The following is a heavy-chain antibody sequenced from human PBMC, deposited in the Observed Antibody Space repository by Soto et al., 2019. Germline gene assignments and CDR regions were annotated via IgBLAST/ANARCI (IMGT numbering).Heavy chain of an antibody. J-gene: IGHJ4*02. CDR2: INHSGST. CDR1: GGSFSGYY. V-gene: IGHV4-34*01. D-gene: IGHD1-26*01. CDR3: ARFFFPGTFDY. Sequence: SETLSLTCAVYGGSFSGYYWGWIRQPPGKGLEWIGEINHSGSTNYNPSLKSRVTISVDTSKNQFSLKLSSVTAADTAVYYCARFFFPGTFDYWGQGTLVTVSS.